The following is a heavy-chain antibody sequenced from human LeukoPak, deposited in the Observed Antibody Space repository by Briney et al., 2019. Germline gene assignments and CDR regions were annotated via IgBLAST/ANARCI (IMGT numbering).Heavy chain of an antibody. CDR2: IYYSGST. CDR1: GGSISSGDYY. D-gene: IGHD3-22*01. V-gene: IGHV4-30-4*01. J-gene: IGHJ4*02. CDR3: ARWEYDSSGYYHYFDY. Sequence: PSETLSLTCTVSGGSISSGDYYWSWIRQPPGKGLGWIGYIYYSGSTYYNPSLKSRVTISVDTSKNQFSLKLSSVTAADTAVYYCARWEYDSSGYYHYFDYWGQGTLVTVSS.